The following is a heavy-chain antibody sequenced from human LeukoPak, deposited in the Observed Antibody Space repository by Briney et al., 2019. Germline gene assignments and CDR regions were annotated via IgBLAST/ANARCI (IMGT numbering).Heavy chain of an antibody. V-gene: IGHV4-38-2*02. D-gene: IGHD6-13*01. J-gene: IGHJ4*02. CDR3: ARTSSSWYNPLNFDY. Sequence: SETLSLTCTVSGYSISSGYYWGWIRQPPGKGLEWIGSIYHSGSTYYNPSLKSRVTISLDSSNNHFSLKLGSVTAADTAVYYCARTSSSWYNPLNFDYWGQGTLVTVSS. CDR2: IYHSGST. CDR1: GYSISSGYY.